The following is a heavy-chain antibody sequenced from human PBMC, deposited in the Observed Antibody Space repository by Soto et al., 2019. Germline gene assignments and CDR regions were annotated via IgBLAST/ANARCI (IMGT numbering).Heavy chain of an antibody. CDR1: GFTFSSYA. D-gene: IGHD3-3*01. V-gene: IGHV3-23*01. Sequence: GGSLRLSCAASGFTFSSYAMSWVRQAPGKGLEWVSAISGSGGSTYYADSVKGRFTISRDNSKNTLYLQMNSLRAEDTAVYYCAKGWDYDFWSGYYPFDYWGQGTLATVSS. CDR3: AKGWDYDFWSGYYPFDY. J-gene: IGHJ4*02. CDR2: ISGSGGST.